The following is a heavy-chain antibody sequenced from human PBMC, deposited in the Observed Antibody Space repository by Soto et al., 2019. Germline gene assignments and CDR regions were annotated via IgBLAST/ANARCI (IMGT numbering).Heavy chain of an antibody. CDR3: ARHAREATSYYYDLGGWFDP. CDR1: GGSISSSSYY. V-gene: IGHV4-39*01. J-gene: IGHJ5*02. D-gene: IGHD3-10*01. CDR2: MYYSGTT. Sequence: QLQLQESGPGLVKPSETLSLTCTASGGSISSSSYYWGWIRQPPGKGLEWIGSMYYSGTTYYNPSLKSRVTMSVDTSKNQLSLKLISVTVADTAVYYCARHAREATSYYYDLGGWFDPWGQGTLVTVSS.